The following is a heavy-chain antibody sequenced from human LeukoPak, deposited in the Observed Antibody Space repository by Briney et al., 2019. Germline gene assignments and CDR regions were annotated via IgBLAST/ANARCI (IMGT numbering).Heavy chain of an antibody. CDR1: GGSIGTYY. CDR2: IYVTGT. D-gene: IGHD3-16*02. J-gene: IGHJ6*03. V-gene: IGHV4-59*08. CDR3: ARHIGGGIEDMDV. Sequence: PSETLSLTCTVSGGSIGTYYWSWIRQSPGKGLGWIGYIYVTGTRYNPYLQSRVTISVDRSRNQFFLKMSSVTAADPAVYYCARHIGGGIEDMDVWGKGTKVIVSS.